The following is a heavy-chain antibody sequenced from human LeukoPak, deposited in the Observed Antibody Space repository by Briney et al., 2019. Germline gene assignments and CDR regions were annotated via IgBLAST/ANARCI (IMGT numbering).Heavy chain of an antibody. Sequence: SVKVSCKASGGTFSSYAISWVRQAPGQGLEWMGRIIPILGIANYAQKFQGRVTITADKSTSTAYMELSSLRSEDTAVYYCASPGLVQLERHPEGFDYWGQGTLVTVSS. V-gene: IGHV1-69*04. J-gene: IGHJ4*02. CDR2: IIPILGIA. CDR1: GGTFSSYA. CDR3: ASPGLVQLERHPEGFDY. D-gene: IGHD1-1*01.